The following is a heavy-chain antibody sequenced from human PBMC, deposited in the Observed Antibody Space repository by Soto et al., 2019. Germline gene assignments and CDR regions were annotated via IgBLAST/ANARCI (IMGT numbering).Heavy chain of an antibody. V-gene: IGHV4-59*08. J-gene: IGHJ4*02. CDR3: ARQVVDGTVAGSGSFDS. CDR2: IYYSGST. D-gene: IGHD3-10*01. CDR1: GGSISSYY. Sequence: SETLSLTCTVSGGSISSYYWSWIRQPPGKGLEWIGYIYYSGSTNYNPSLKSRVTISVDTSKNPFSLKLSSVTAADTAVYYCARQVVDGTVAGSGSFDSWGQGTLVTVPS.